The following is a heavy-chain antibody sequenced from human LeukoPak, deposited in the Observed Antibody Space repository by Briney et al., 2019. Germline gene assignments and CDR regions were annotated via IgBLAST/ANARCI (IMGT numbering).Heavy chain of an antibody. CDR3: ARAYCGGGPCYHSRGWFDP. CDR1: GGSISSTTGY. V-gene: IGHV4-39*07. Sequence: MASETLSLTCTVSGGSISSTTGYWGWIRQPPGKGLEWIGNIYYSGSTYYNPSLKSRVTISVDTSKNQFSLKLSSVTAADTAVYYCARAYCGGGPCYHSRGWFDPWGQGTLVTVSS. J-gene: IGHJ5*02. D-gene: IGHD2-15*01. CDR2: IYYSGST.